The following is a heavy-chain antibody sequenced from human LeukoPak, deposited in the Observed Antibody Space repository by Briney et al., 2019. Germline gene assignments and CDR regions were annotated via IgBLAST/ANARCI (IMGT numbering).Heavy chain of an antibody. D-gene: IGHD2-8*01. Sequence: SETLSLTCAVYGGSFSGYYWSWIRQPPGKGLEWIGEINHSESTNYNPSLKSRVTISVDTSKNQFSLKLSSVTAADTAVYYCARLYLPRGVYYYYGMDVWGQGTTVTVSS. CDR2: INHSEST. J-gene: IGHJ6*02. V-gene: IGHV4-34*01. CDR3: ARLYLPRGVYYYYGMDV. CDR1: GGSFSGYY.